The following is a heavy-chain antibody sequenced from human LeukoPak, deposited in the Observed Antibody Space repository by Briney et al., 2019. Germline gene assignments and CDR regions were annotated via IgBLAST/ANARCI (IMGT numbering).Heavy chain of an antibody. V-gene: IGHV1-18*01. CDR1: GGTFSDYA. CDR2: ISAYNGNT. CDR3: ARDQVIYYFDY. D-gene: IGHD2-21*01. Sequence: ASVKVSCKASGGTFSDYAISWVRQAPGQGLEWMGWISAYNGNTNYAQKLQGRVTMTTDTSTSTAYMELRSLRSDDTAVYYCARDQVIYYFDYWGQGTLVTVSS. J-gene: IGHJ4*02.